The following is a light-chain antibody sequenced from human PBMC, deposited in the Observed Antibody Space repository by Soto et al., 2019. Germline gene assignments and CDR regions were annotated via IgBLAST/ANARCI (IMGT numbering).Light chain of an antibody. J-gene: IGLJ3*02. CDR1: SSDVGEYKY. CDR2: EVT. CDR3: TSFTSRSTWV. V-gene: IGLV2-14*01. Sequence: QSALTQPASVSGSPGPSITISCTGTSSDVGEYKYVSWYQQHPGKAPKLLIYEVTDRLSGVSYRFSGSKSGNTASLTISGLQAEDEADYYCTSFTSRSTWVFGGGTKVTV.